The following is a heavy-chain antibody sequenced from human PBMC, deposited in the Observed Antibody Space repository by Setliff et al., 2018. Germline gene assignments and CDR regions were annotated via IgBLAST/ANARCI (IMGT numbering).Heavy chain of an antibody. Sequence: PGGSLRLSCGASGFTFSSHWMTWVRQAPGKGLEWVANIKEDGGEKYYVDSVKGRFTISRDNAKNSLFLQMDSLRAEDTAVYYCARSPGWIPWFDSWGQGTLVTVSS. D-gene: IGHD5-18*01. CDR2: IKEDGGEK. V-gene: IGHV3-7*01. CDR3: ARSPGWIPWFDS. J-gene: IGHJ5*01. CDR1: GFTFSSHW.